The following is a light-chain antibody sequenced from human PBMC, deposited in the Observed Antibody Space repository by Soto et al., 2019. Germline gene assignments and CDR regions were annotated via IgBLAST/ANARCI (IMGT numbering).Light chain of an antibody. J-gene: IGLJ3*02. V-gene: IGLV2-11*01. CDR2: DVS. CDR1: SSDVGGYNY. CDR3: CSYAGSYTWV. Sequence: QSALTQPRSVSGSPGQSVTISCTGTSSDVGGYNYVSWYQQHPGNAPKLMIYDVSKRPSGVPDRFSGSKSGNTASLTISGLQAEDEADYDCCSYAGSYTWVFGGGTKLTVL.